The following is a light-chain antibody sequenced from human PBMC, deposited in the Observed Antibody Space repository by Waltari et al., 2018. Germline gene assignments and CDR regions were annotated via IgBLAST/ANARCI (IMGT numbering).Light chain of an antibody. CDR1: SPRSYY. J-gene: IGLJ2*01. CDR3: HSRDSSGDVL. Sequence: SSELTQDPAVSVALGQTVRITCQGDSPRSYYVSWFHQKPGQAPALVIYGKNNRPSGMADRFSASSSGSTASLTIIGAQAEDEADYYCHSRDSSGDVLIGGGTKLTVV. V-gene: IGLV3-19*01. CDR2: GKN.